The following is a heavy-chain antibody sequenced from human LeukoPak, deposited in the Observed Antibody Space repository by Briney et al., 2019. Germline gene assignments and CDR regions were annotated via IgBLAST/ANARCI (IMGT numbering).Heavy chain of an antibody. V-gene: IGHV1-69*04. Sequence: SVKVSCKASGGTFSSYAISWVRQAPGQGLEWMGRIIPILGIANYAQKFQGRVTITADKSTSTAYMELSSLRSEDTAVYYCARGVGYCSSTSCYDPSRFDYWGQGTLVTVSS. CDR3: ARGVGYCSSTSCYDPSRFDY. CDR1: GGTFSSYA. CDR2: IIPILGIA. J-gene: IGHJ4*02. D-gene: IGHD2-2*01.